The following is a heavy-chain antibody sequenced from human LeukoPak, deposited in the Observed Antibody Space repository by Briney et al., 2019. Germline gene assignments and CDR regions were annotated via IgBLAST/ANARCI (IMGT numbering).Heavy chain of an antibody. J-gene: IGHJ4*02. CDR1: GYAFTGYY. CDR3: ARDLSSGSLTWYFDY. Sequence: ASVKVSRKASGYAFTGYYMHWVRQAPGQGLEWMGWINPNSGGTNYAQKFQGRVTMTRDTSISTAYMELSRLRSDDTAVYYCARDLSSGSLTWYFDYWGQGTLVTVSS. V-gene: IGHV1-2*02. CDR2: INPNSGGT. D-gene: IGHD3-10*01.